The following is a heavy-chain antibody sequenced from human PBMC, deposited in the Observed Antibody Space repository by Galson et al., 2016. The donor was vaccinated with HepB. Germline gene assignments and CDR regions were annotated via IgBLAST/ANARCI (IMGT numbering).Heavy chain of an antibody. D-gene: IGHD4-23*01. CDR3: AKDLTTAVTQFYFDM. Sequence: SVKVSCKASGYIFINYGISWVRQAPGQGLEWMGWISAYNGNTNYAQKLQDRVTVTTDTSTSTAYMELRSLSSDDTAVYYCAKDLTTAVTQFYFDMWGQGTLVTVSS. CDR1: GYIFINYG. CDR2: ISAYNGNT. V-gene: IGHV1-18*04. J-gene: IGHJ4*02.